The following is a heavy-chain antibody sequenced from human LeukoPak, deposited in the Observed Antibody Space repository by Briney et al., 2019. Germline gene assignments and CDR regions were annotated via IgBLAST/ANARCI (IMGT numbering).Heavy chain of an antibody. J-gene: IGHJ4*02. CDR1: GFTFNHAW. V-gene: IGHV3-15*01. Sequence: PGGSLRLSCGASGFTFNHAWMSWVRQAPGKGLEWVGRIKSKTDGGTTDYAAPVKGRFTISRDDSKNMLYLQMNSLKTEDTAVYYCTTVGSSRYYYYFDYWGQGKPVTVSS. CDR2: IKSKTDGGTT. CDR3: TTVGSSRYYYYFDY. D-gene: IGHD3-22*01.